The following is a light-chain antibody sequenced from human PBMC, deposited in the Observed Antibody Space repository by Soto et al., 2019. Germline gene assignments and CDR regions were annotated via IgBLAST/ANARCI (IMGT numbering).Light chain of an antibody. CDR3: SSYSISTAYL. CDR2: DTS. Sequence: QAVVTQEPSLTVSPGGTVTLTCGSSTGTLTSGHFPYWFQQKPGQAPRALIFDTSNRHSWTPARFSGSLLGGKAALTLSGAQPEDEADYFCSSYSISTAYLFGTGTKLTVL. V-gene: IGLV7-46*01. CDR1: TGTLTSGHF. J-gene: IGLJ1*01.